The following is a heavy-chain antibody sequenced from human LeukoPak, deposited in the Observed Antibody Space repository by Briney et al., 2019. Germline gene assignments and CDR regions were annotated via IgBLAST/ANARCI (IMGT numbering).Heavy chain of an antibody. CDR1: GGTFSSYA. CDR2: IIPIFGTA. Sequence: VASVKVSCKASGGTFSSYAISWVRQAPGQGLEWMGGIIPIFGTANYAQKFQGRVTITADESTSTAYMELSSLRSEDTAVYYCATDLRSDDFWSGYGGIWGQGTLVTVSS. V-gene: IGHV1-69*13. J-gene: IGHJ4*02. CDR3: ATDLRSDDFWSGYGGI. D-gene: IGHD3-3*01.